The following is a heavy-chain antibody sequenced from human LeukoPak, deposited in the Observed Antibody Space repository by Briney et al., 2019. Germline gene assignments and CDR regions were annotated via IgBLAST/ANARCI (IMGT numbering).Heavy chain of an antibody. V-gene: IGHV4-34*01. CDR3: AREALTVTNFDY. Sequence: SETLSLTCAVYGGSFSGYYWSWIRQPPGKGLEWIGEINHSGSTNYNPSLKSRVTISVDTSKNQFSLKLSSVTAADTAVYYCAREALTVTNFDYWGQGTLVTVSS. CDR1: GGSFSGYY. J-gene: IGHJ4*02. CDR2: INHSGST. D-gene: IGHD4-17*01.